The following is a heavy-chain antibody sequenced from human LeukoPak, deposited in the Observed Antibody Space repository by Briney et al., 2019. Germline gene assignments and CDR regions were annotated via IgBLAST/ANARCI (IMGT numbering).Heavy chain of an antibody. Sequence: SETLSLTCTVSGVSISSDYWSWIRQPPGKGLEWIGYIYYSGSTKYNPSLKSRVTISVDTSKNQFSLKLSSVTAADTAVYYCARARSYLDWLDPWGQGTVVTVSS. CDR2: IYYSGST. CDR3: ARARSYLDWLDP. V-gene: IGHV4-59*01. D-gene: IGHD2-2*03. CDR1: GVSISSDY. J-gene: IGHJ5*02.